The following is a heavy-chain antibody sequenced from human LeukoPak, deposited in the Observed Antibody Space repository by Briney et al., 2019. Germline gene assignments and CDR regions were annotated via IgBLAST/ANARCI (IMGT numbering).Heavy chain of an antibody. J-gene: IGHJ5*02. CDR2: IYHSGST. CDR3: ARAGLDYGSGSYYNNNWFDP. D-gene: IGHD3-10*01. V-gene: IGHV4-38-2*02. Sequence: NPSETLSLTCTVSGYSISSGYYWGWIRQPPGKGLEWIGSIYHSGSTYYNPSLKSRVSISVDTSKKWFSLKLSSVTAADTAAYYCARAGLDYGSGSYYNNNWFDPWGQGTLVTVSS. CDR1: GYSISSGYY.